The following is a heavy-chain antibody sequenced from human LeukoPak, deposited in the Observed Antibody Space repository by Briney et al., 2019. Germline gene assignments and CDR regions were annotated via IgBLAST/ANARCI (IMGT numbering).Heavy chain of an antibody. V-gene: IGHV3-21*01. Sequence: PGGSLRLSCAASGFTFSNYNMNWVRQAPGKGPEWVSSIASSSSYMYYADSVMGRFTISRDNAENSLYLQMNTLRAEDTVMYYCARVVYHGAAASYLFDIWGQGTMVTVSS. CDR3: ARVVYHGAAASYLFDI. J-gene: IGHJ3*02. CDR2: IASSSSYM. CDR1: GFTFSNYN. D-gene: IGHD1-14*01.